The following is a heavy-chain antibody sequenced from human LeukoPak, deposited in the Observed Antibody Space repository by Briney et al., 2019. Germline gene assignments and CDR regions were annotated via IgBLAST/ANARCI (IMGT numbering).Heavy chain of an antibody. CDR3: ARLGDYYDSSGYYLN. V-gene: IGHV4-38-2*02. J-gene: IGHJ4*02. CDR1: RYSISSGYY. CDR2: IYHSGSA. D-gene: IGHD3-22*01. Sequence: SETLSLTCSVSRYSISSGYYWAWIRQPPGKGLEWIGSIYHSGSAYYNASLKSRVTISVDKSKNQFSLKLSSVTAADTAVYYCARLGDYYDSSGYYLNWGQGTLVTVSS.